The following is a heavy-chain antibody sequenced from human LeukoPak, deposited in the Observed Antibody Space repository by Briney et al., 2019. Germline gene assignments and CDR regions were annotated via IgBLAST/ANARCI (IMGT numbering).Heavy chain of an antibody. CDR3: ARHDAGIAARPFDN. CDR1: GGSISTYY. V-gene: IGHV4-4*09. D-gene: IGHD6-6*01. CDR2: IHAGGPT. J-gene: IGHJ4*02. Sequence: SETLSLTCTVSGGSISTYYWSWIRRPPGKGLEWISYIHAGGPTNYNPSLKSRITISVDTSKNQFSLKLSSVTAADTVVYYCARHDAGIAARPFDNWGQGTLVTVSS.